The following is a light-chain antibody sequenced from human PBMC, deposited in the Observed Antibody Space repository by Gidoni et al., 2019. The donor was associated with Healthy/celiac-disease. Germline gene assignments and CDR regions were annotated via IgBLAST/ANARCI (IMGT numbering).Light chain of an antibody. J-gene: IGKJ1*01. CDR3: QQSYSTPWT. Sequence: DIQMTQSPSSLSASVGDRVTITCRASQSISSYLNWYQQKPGKAPKLLIYAASSLQSWVPSRFSGSGSGTDFTLSFSSLQPEDFATYYCQQSYSTPWTFGQGTKVEIK. CDR1: QSISSY. V-gene: IGKV1-39*01. CDR2: AAS.